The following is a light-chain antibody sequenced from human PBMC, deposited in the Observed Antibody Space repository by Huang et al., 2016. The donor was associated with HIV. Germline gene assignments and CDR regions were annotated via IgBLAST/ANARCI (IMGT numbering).Light chain of an antibody. CDR2: DAS. Sequence: EIVLTQSPATLSFFPGPRVSHYCRASQNINTHLAWYQQRPGQPPRLLIYDASSRVPGVADRFSGSGAGTDFTLTISSLESEDFATYYCQQRVNGLTFGGGTKV. CDR1: QNINTH. CDR3: QQRVNGLT. J-gene: IGKJ4*01. V-gene: IGKV3-11*01.